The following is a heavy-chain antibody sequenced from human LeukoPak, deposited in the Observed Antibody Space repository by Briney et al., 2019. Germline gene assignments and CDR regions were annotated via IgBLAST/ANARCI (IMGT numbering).Heavy chain of an antibody. Sequence: GESLKISCKGTGYNFTSYWIGWVRQMPGKGLEWMGIIYPGNSDTRYSPSFQGQVTISADKSISTAYLQWSSLKASDTAMYYCARECSGGSCYYGEFYFDYWGQGTLVTVSS. V-gene: IGHV5-51*01. D-gene: IGHD2-15*01. CDR1: GYNFTSYW. CDR2: IYPGNSDT. CDR3: ARECSGGSCYYGEFYFDY. J-gene: IGHJ4*02.